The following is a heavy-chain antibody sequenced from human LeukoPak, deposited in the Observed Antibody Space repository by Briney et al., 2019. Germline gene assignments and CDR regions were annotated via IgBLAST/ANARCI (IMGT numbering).Heavy chain of an antibody. D-gene: IGHD3-16*02. CDR1: GGTFSSYA. J-gene: IGHJ5*02. V-gene: IGHV1-69*13. Sequence: ASVKVSCKASGGTFSSYAISWVRQAPGQGLEWMGGIIPIFDTANYAQKFQGRTADESTSTAYMELSSLRSEDTAVYYCARSPWELSPTNNWFDPWGQGTLVTVSS. CDR2: IIPIFDTA. CDR3: ARSPWELSPTNNWFDP.